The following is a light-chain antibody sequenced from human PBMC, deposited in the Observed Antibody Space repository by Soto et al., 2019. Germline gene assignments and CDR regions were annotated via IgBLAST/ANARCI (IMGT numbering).Light chain of an antibody. CDR1: SSDVGGYNY. CDR3: SSYTSSSTLV. CDR2: DVS. V-gene: IGLV2-14*01. Sequence: QSALTQPASVSGSPGQSITISCTGTSSDVGGYNYVSWYQQHPGKAPKLMIYDVSNRPSGVSNHFSGSKSGNTASRTISGLLDEDEADYAGSSYTSSSTLVFGGGTKLTVL. J-gene: IGLJ2*01.